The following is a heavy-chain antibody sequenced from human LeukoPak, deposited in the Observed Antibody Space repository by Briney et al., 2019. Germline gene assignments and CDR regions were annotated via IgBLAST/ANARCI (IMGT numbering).Heavy chain of an antibody. CDR3: ARGAKMTTVNFGY. CDR1: GGAISGSSYH. D-gene: IGHD4-11*01. CDR2: IYHSGST. J-gene: IGHJ4*02. V-gene: IGHV4-39*07. Sequence: PSETLSLTCTVSGGAISGSSYHWGWIRQPPGKGLEWIVSIYHSGSTYYRPSLKSRVTISVDTSKNQFSLKLSSVTAADTAVYYCARGAKMTTVNFGYWGQGTLVTVSS.